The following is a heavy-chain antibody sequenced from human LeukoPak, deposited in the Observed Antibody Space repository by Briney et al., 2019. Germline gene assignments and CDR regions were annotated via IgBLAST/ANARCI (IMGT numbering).Heavy chain of an antibody. V-gene: IGHV1-8*01. CDR1: GYTFTSYD. J-gene: IGHJ6*03. CDR3: ARPNSVLRFLEWPKGGYCYYYMDV. Sequence: GASVKVSCKASGYTFTSYDINWVRQATGQGLEWMGWMNPNSGNTGYAQKFQGRVTMTRNTSISTAYMELSSLRSEDTAVYYCARPNSVLRFLEWPKGGYCYYYMDVWGKGTTVTVSS. CDR2: MNPNSGNT. D-gene: IGHD3-3*01.